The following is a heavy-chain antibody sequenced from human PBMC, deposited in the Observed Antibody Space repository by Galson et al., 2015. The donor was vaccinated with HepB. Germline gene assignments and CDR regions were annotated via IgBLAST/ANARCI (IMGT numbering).Heavy chain of an antibody. J-gene: IGHJ4*02. V-gene: IGHV3-9*01. Sequence: SLRLSCAASGFTFSDYAIHWVRQAPGKGLEWVSGFNWTSGSIAYADSVKGRFTISRDNAKNSLYLQMNSLRAEDTAFYYCAKASGDHGFDYWGQGSLVTVSS. CDR1: GFTFSDYA. CDR2: FNWTSGSI. D-gene: IGHD2-21*01. CDR3: AKASGDHGFDY.